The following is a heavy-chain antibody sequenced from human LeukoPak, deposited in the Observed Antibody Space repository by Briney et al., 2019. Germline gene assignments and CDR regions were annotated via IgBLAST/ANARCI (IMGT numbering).Heavy chain of an antibody. J-gene: IGHJ4*02. CDR2: ISSSSSYI. D-gene: IGHD3-22*01. Sequence: GGSLRLSCAASGFTFSSYSMNWVRQAPGKGLEWVSSISSSSSYIYYADSVKGRITISRDNAKNSLYLQMNSLRAEDTAVYYCARAYYYDSSGYSTLDYWGQGTLVTVSS. V-gene: IGHV3-21*01. CDR3: ARAYYYDSSGYSTLDY. CDR1: GFTFSSYS.